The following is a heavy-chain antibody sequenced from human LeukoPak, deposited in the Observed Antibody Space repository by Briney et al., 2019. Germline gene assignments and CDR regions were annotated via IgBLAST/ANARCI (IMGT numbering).Heavy chain of an antibody. CDR2: INPNSGGT. V-gene: IGHV1-2*02. J-gene: IGHJ6*02. Sequence: GASVKVSCKASGYTFTGYYMHWVRPAPGQGLEWMGWINPNSGGTNYAQKFQGRVTMTRDTSISTAYMELSRLRSDDTAVYYCARAQSLSYYGMDVWGQGTTVTVSS. CDR1: GYTFTGYY. CDR3: ARAQSLSYYGMDV.